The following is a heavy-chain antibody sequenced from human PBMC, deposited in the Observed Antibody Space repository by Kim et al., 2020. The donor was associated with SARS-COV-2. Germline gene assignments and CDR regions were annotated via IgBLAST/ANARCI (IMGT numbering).Heavy chain of an antibody. CDR2: ISSSGSTI. CDR1: GFTFSSYE. V-gene: IGHV3-48*03. D-gene: IGHD3-22*01. J-gene: IGHJ4*02. CDR3: ARDPRTYYYDSSGYPY. Sequence: GGSLRLSCAASGFTFSSYEMNWVRQAPGKGLEWVSYISSSGSTIYYADSVKGRFTISRDNAKNSLYLQMNSLRAEDTAVYYCARDPRTYYYDSSGYPYWGQGTLVTVSS.